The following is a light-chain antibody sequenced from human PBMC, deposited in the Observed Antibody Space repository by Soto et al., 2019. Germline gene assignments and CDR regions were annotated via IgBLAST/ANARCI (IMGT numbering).Light chain of an antibody. CDR1: NIGSKS. CDR3: QVWDTDNDHHV. Sequence: SYELTQSPSLSVAPGQTATITCGGNNIGSKSVTWYQQKAGQAPVLVMSYDSDRPSGIPERFSGSNSGNTATLTLSRVESGDEADYFCQVWDTDNDHHVFGSGTKLTVL. V-gene: IGLV3-21*01. CDR2: YDS. J-gene: IGLJ1*01.